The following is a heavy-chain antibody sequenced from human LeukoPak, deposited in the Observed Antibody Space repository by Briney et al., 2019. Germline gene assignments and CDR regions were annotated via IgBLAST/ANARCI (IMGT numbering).Heavy chain of an antibody. CDR1: GFTFDDYA. J-gene: IGHJ4*02. D-gene: IGHD4-17*01. CDR2: ISWNSGSI. CDR3: AKVDNDYGDYFDY. Sequence: PGGSLRLSCAASGFTFDDYAMHWVRQAPGKGLEWVSGISWNSGSIGYADSVKGRFTISRDNAKNSLYLQMNSLRAEDTALYYCAKVDNDYGDYFDYWGQGTLVTVSS. V-gene: IGHV3-9*01.